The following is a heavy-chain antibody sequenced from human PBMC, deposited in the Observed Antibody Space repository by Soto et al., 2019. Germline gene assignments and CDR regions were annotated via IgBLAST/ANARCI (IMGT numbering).Heavy chain of an antibody. J-gene: IGHJ6*02. V-gene: IGHV1-18*01. D-gene: IGHD1-26*01. Sequence: ASVKVSCKASGYTFTSYGISWVRQAPGQGLEWMGWISAYNGNTNYAQKLQGRVTMTTDTSTRTAYMELRSLRSDDTAVYYCARDGRQAIHHVYYYYGMDVWGQGTTVTVYS. CDR3: ARDGRQAIHHVYYYYGMDV. CDR2: ISAYNGNT. CDR1: GYTFTSYG.